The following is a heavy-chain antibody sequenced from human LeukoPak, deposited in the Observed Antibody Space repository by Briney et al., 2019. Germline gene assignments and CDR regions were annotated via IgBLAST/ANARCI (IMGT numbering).Heavy chain of an antibody. J-gene: IGHJ4*02. Sequence: SETLSLTCAVYGGSFSGYYWSWIRQPPVKGLEWIGEINHSGSTNYNPSLKSRVTISVDTSKNQFSLKLSSVTAADTAVYYCAGGSVVTAADFDYWGQGTLVTVSS. CDR1: GGSFSGYY. V-gene: IGHV4-34*01. CDR3: AGGSVVTAADFDY. CDR2: INHSGST. D-gene: IGHD2-2*01.